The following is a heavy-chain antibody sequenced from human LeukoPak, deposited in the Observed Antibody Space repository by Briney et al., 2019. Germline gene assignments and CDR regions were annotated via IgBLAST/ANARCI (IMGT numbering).Heavy chain of an antibody. Sequence: GGSLRLSCAASGFTFSSYAMHWVRQAPGQALERVPVISYDGSNKYYADSVKGRLTISRDNSKNTLYLQMNSLRAEDTAVDYCAADCSSTSCYPRYYYYYMDVWGKGTTVTVSS. CDR3: AADCSSTSCYPRYYYYYMDV. V-gene: IGHV3-30*04. CDR2: ISYDGSNK. J-gene: IGHJ6*03. CDR1: GFTFSSYA. D-gene: IGHD2-2*01.